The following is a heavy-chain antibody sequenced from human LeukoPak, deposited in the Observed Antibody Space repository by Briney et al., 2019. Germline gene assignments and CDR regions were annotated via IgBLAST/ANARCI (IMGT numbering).Heavy chain of an antibody. Sequence: SETLSLTCTVSGGSISSYYWSWIRQPPGTGLEWIGYFYDSGDFNCNPSLKSRVTISMDMSNNQFSLYMSSVTAADTAMYYCARLLRPGGRKGDCFDIWGQGTMVTVSS. CDR1: GGSISSYY. D-gene: IGHD2-21*01. V-gene: IGHV4-59*08. CDR3: ARLLRPGGRKGDCFDI. CDR2: FYDSGDF. J-gene: IGHJ3*02.